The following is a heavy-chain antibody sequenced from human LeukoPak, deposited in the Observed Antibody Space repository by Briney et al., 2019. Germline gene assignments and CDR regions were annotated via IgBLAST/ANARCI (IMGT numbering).Heavy chain of an antibody. CDR2: IYYSGST. CDR3: ARHVLKGCSSGWYELGIKYYFDY. Sequence: SETLSLTCTVSGGSISSSSYYWGWIRQPPGKGLEWIGSIYYSGSTYYNPSLKSRVTISVDTSKNQFSLKLSSVTAADTAVYYCARHVLKGCSSGWYELGIKYYFDYWGQGTLVTVSS. J-gene: IGHJ4*02. V-gene: IGHV4-39*01. D-gene: IGHD6-19*01. CDR1: GGSISSSSYY.